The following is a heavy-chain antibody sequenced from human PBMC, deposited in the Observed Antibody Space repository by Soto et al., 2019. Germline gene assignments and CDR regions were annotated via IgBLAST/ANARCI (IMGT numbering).Heavy chain of an antibody. Sequence: GGSLRLSCAASGFTFSSYGMHWVRQAPGKGLEYVSAISSNGGSTYYANSVKGRFTISRDNSKNTLYLQMGRLRAEDMAVYYCARDPSSSWYRPYYYMDVWGKGTTVTVSS. J-gene: IGHJ6*03. CDR1: GFTFSSYG. D-gene: IGHD6-13*01. CDR3: ARDPSSSWYRPYYYMDV. CDR2: ISSNGGST. V-gene: IGHV3-64*01.